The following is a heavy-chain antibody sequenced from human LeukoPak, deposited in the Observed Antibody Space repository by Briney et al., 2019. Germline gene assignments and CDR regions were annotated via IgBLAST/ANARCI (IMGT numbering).Heavy chain of an antibody. Sequence: PGGSLRLYCAASGFTFSSYAMSWVRQAPGEGLEWVSAISGSGGSTYYADSVKGRFTISRDNSKNTLYLQMNSLRAEDTAVYYCAKDLKRWQQLRWFDPWGQGTLVTVSS. D-gene: IGHD6-13*01. V-gene: IGHV3-23*01. CDR1: GFTFSSYA. J-gene: IGHJ5*02. CDR3: AKDLKRWQQLRWFDP. CDR2: ISGSGGST.